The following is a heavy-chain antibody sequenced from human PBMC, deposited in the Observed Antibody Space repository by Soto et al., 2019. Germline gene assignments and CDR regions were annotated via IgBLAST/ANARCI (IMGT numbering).Heavy chain of an antibody. CDR3: AKDCYSGTSKAWYFDY. Sequence: PVVSLRLSCAASGFTFSNYAMNWVRQAPGEGLEWVSGFSDMGAGTYYADSVKGRFTISRDNSKNARYLQMNSLRAEDTALYYCAKDCYSGTSKAWYFDYWGQGSQVSVSS. D-gene: IGHD1-26*01. J-gene: IGHJ4*02. V-gene: IGHV3-23*01. CDR1: GFTFSNYA. CDR2: FSDMGAGT.